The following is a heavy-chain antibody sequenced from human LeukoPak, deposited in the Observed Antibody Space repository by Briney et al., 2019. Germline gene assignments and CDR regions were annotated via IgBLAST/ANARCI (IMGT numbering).Heavy chain of an antibody. V-gene: IGHV3-15*01. Sequence: GGSLRLSCAASGFPFSNTWMSWVRQTPGKGLEWVGRIKNRAAGGATDYAAPVRCRFTISRDDSRNTLYLKMNSLRIEDTAVYYCTTDASTYCADGVCYTGGNLDYWGQGSLVTVSS. D-gene: IGHD2-8*01. J-gene: IGHJ4*02. CDR2: IKNRAAGGAT. CDR1: GFPFSNTW. CDR3: TTDASTYCADGVCYTGGNLDY.